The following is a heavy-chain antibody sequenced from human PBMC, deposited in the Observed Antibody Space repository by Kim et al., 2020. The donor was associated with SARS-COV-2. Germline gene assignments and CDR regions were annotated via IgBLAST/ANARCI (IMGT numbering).Heavy chain of an antibody. CDR3: ARVMADITMIREPYFDY. D-gene: IGHD3-22*01. CDR1: GGSISSGGYY. CDR2: IYYSGST. V-gene: IGHV4-31*03. Sequence: SETLSLTCTVSGGSISSGGYYWSWIRQHPGKGLEWIGYIYYSGSTYYNPSLKSRVTISVDTSKNQFSLKLSSVTAADTAVYYCARVMADITMIREPYFDYWGQGTLVTVSS. J-gene: IGHJ4*02.